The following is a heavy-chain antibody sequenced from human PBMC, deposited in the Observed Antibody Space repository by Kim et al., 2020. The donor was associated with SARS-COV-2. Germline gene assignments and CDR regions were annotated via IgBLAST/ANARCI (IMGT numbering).Heavy chain of an antibody. D-gene: IGHD7-27*01. V-gene: IGHV3-30*03. J-gene: IGHJ3*02. CDR2: ISYDGSNK. Sequence: GGSLRLSCAASGFTFSSYGMHWVRQAPGKGLEWVAVISYDGSNKYYADSVKGRFTISRDNSKNTLYLQMNSLRAEDTAVYYCAWGDAFDIWGQGTMVTVSS. CDR3: AWGDAFDI. CDR1: GFTFSSYG.